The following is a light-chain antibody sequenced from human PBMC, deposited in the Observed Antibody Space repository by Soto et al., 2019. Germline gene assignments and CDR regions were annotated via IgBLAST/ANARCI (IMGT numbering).Light chain of an antibody. CDR1: QSIGNF. Sequence: DIQMTQSPSSLSASVGDRVTISCRASQSIGNFLNWYQQKPGKAPNLLIYAASSLQSGVPSRFSASGSGTDFTLTISSLQREDFAIYYCQESYTVPITFGQWTRLESK. J-gene: IGKJ5*01. CDR3: QESYTVPIT. V-gene: IGKV1-39*01. CDR2: AAS.